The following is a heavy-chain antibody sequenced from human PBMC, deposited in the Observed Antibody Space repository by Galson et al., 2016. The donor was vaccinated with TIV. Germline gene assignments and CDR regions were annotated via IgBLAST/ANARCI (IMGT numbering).Heavy chain of an antibody. D-gene: IGHD3-3*01. CDR1: GLSVNINY. J-gene: IGHJ4*02. V-gene: IGHV3-66*02. Sequence: SLRLSCAASGLSVNINYMTWVRQAPGKGLEWVTLLSDGGNTYYPDSVKGRLTISRDNSKNTLYLQMNSLRVEDTAVYYCATVRFLQYFFGDPKFDNWGQGTPVTVSS. CDR2: LSDGGNT. CDR3: ATVRFLQYFFGDPKFDN.